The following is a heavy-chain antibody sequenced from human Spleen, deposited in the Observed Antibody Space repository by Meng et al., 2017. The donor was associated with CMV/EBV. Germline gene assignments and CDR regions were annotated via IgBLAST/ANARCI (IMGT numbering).Heavy chain of an antibody. Sequence: SVKVSCKASGGTFSSYAISWVRQAPGQGLEWMGGIIPIFGTANYAQKFQGRVTITTDESTSTAYMELSSLRSEDTAVYYCSRDWIDCSSTSCHNPPTYYYYGMDVWGQGTTVTVSS. J-gene: IGHJ6*02. CDR1: GGTFSSYA. CDR2: IIPIFGTA. V-gene: IGHV1-69*05. CDR3: SRDWIDCSSTSCHNPPTYYYYGMDV. D-gene: IGHD2-2*02.